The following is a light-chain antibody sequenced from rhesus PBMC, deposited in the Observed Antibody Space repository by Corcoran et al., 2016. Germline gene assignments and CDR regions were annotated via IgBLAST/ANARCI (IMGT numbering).Light chain of an antibody. J-gene: IGKJ4*01. CDR1: QGIIND. CDR2: EAS. CDR3: KHYYNSPLT. V-gene: IGKV1-21*01. Sequence: DIQMTQSPSSLSASVGDRVTITCRASQGIINDLAWYQQKPGETPKLLIDEASSLQSGIPSRFRGSGSGTDFTLTINSLQPEDFAAYDCKHYYNSPLTFGGGAKVEIE.